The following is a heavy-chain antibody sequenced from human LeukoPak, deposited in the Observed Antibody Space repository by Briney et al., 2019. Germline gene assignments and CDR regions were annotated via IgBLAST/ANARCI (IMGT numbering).Heavy chain of an antibody. V-gene: IGHV3-23*01. D-gene: IGHD3-22*01. CDR2: TSGGGGST. J-gene: IGHJ3*01. CDR3: ARGTSSSGLV. Sequence: GGSLRLSCAASGFTFSSYVTSWVRQAPGKGLEWVSATSGGGGSTYYADSVKGRFTISRDNSKNTLYLQMNSLRAKDMAVYYCARGTSSSGLVWGQGTMVTVSS. CDR1: GFTFSSYV.